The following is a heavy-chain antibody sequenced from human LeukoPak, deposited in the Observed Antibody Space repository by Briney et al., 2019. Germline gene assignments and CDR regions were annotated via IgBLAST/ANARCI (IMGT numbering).Heavy chain of an antibody. CDR3: AREEVVPAATDGAYNWFDP. Sequence: PSETLSLTCTVSGGSISSYYWSWIRQPAGKGLEWIGRIYTSGSTNYNPSLKSRVTMSVDTSKNQSSLKLSSVTAADTAVYYCAREEVVPAATDGAYNWFDPWGQGTLVTVSS. J-gene: IGHJ5*02. CDR2: IYTSGST. CDR1: GGSISSYY. V-gene: IGHV4-4*07. D-gene: IGHD2-2*01.